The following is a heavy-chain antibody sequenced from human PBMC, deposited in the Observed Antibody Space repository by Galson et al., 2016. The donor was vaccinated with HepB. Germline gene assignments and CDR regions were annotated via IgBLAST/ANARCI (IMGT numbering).Heavy chain of an antibody. D-gene: IGHD4-17*01. CDR3: ARHAYGDLYYFDF. Sequence: SLRLSCAASGLTLRNFAMHWVRQAPGKGLEWLTVISFDGAKKVYADSVRGRFIISRDNFRNRLYLQMNSLRREDTAVYYCARHAYGDLYYFDFWGRGTLVVVSS. J-gene: IGHJ4*02. V-gene: IGHV3-30-3*01. CDR2: ISFDGAKK. CDR1: GLTLRNFA.